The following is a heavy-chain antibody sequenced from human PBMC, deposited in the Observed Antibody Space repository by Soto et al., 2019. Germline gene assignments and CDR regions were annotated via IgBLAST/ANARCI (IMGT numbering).Heavy chain of an antibody. J-gene: IGHJ6*02. D-gene: IGHD1-1*01. V-gene: IGHV3-30*18. CDR3: AKNWYPMHDEPYYYYYGMDV. CDR1: GFTFSSYG. Sequence: QVQLVESGGGVVQPGRSLRLSCAASGFTFSSYGMHWVRQAPGKGLEWVAVISYDGSNKYYADSVKGRFTISRDNSKNTLYLQMTSLRAEDTAVYYCAKNWYPMHDEPYYYYYGMDVWGQGTTVTVSS. CDR2: ISYDGSNK.